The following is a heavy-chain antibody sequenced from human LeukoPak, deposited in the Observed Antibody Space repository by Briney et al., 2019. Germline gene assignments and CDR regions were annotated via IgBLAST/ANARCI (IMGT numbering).Heavy chain of an antibody. CDR3: ARDRAYYDFWSGYYGDY. Sequence: GGSLRLSCAASGFTFSSYWMSWVRQAPGKGLEWVANIKQDGSEPYYVDYVKGRFTIYRDNAKNSLYLQMSSLRADDTAVYYCARDRAYYDFWSGYYGDYWGQGTLVTVSS. D-gene: IGHD3-3*01. CDR2: IKQDGSEP. V-gene: IGHV3-7*01. J-gene: IGHJ4*02. CDR1: GFTFSSYW.